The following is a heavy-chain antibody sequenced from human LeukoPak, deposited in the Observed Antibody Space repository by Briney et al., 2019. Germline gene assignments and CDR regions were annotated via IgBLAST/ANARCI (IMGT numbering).Heavy chain of an antibody. CDR3: AKRGYCSSTSCYFDY. J-gene: IGHJ4*02. CDR2: ISSNGSTI. Sequence: GGSLRLSCAASALTFSDYSMNWVRQAPGKGLEGISYISSNGSTIYYAASVKGRFTISRDSAKNSLYLQMNGLRAEDTAIYYCAKRGYCSSTSCYFDYWGQGTLVTVSS. V-gene: IGHV3-48*01. CDR1: ALTFSDYS. D-gene: IGHD2-2*01.